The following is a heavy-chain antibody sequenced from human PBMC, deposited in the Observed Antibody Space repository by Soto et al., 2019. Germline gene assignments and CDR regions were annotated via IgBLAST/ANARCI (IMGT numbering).Heavy chain of an antibody. V-gene: IGHV1-18*01. CDR3: ARESPRITIFGVVTYYFDY. D-gene: IGHD3-3*01. CDR2: ISAYNGNT. Sequence: QVQLVQSGAEVKKPGASVKVPCKASGYTFTSYGISWVRQAPGQGLEWMGWISAYNGNTNYAQKLQGRVTMTTVTSTSTAYMELRSLRSDDTAVYYCARESPRITIFGVVTYYFDYWGQGTLVTVSS. J-gene: IGHJ4*02. CDR1: GYTFTSYG.